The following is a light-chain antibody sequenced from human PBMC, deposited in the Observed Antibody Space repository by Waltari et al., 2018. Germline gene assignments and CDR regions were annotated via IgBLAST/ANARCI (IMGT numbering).Light chain of an antibody. J-gene: IGKJ2*01. Sequence: DIQMTQSPSSVSASVGDRVTITCRASEDVSTWLAWYQQKPGKVPQLLIFAASVLRTGVSSRFTGSGSGTDFTLTISSLEPEDFAVYFCQQYGTSPSTFGQGTKVEIK. CDR2: AAS. CDR1: EDVSTW. V-gene: IGKV1-12*01. CDR3: QQYGTSPST.